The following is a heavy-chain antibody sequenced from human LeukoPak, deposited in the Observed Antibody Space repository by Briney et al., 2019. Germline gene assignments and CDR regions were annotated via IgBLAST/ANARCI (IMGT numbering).Heavy chain of an antibody. CDR3: VRHISTNTGYFDS. CDR2: VYYDGTS. V-gene: IGHV4-39*01. Sequence: SETLSLTCTVSGVSINSHSYYWGWIRQPPGKGLEWIGSVYYDGTSYSNPSLTSRAAVFVDTSRDEFSLDLTFVTAADKAVYYCVRHISTNTGYFDSCGQGTLVSVSS. CDR1: GVSINSHSYY. J-gene: IGHJ4*03. D-gene: IGHD5-24*01.